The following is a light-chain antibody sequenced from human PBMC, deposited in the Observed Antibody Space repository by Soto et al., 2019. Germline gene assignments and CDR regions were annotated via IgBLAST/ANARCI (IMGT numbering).Light chain of an antibody. J-gene: IGLJ2*01. CDR1: MRDVGGYNL. CDR2: EVR. V-gene: IGLV2-14*01. CDR3: SSFTFKSSLI. Sequence: QSALTQPASVSGSPGQSITISCAGTMRDVGGYNLVSWYQQHPGRAPQLILYEVRNRPSGISFRFSGSKSGNTASLTISGLQAEDEADYYCSSFTFKSSLIFGGGTKVTVL.